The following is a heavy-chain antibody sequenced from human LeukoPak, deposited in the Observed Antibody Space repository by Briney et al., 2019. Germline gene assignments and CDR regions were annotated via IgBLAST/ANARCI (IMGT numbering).Heavy chain of an antibody. J-gene: IGHJ4*02. D-gene: IGHD3-22*01. V-gene: IGHV3-53*01. CDR2: IYRGGSA. CDR1: GFTVSSNY. Sequence: SGGSLRLSCAASGFTVSSNYMSWVRQASGKGLEWVSVIYRGGSAYYADSVKGRFTISRDNSKNTLYLQMNSLRAEDTAVYYCAREYDSSVDYWGQGTLVTVSS. CDR3: AREYDSSVDY.